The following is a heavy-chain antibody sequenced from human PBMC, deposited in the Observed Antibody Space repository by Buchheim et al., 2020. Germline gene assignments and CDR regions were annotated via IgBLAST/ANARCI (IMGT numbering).Heavy chain of an antibody. D-gene: IGHD6-19*01. V-gene: IGHV1-2*02. CDR1: GYTFTGYF. CDR2: VNPNSGGA. CDR3: ARVSAVAGFDC. J-gene: IGHJ4*02. Sequence: QVQLVQSGAEVKKPGASMKVSCKTSGYTFTGYFIHWVRQAPGQGLEWIGLVNPNSGGADYAQMFQGRVTMTRDPSISPAYMELSRLRSDDTAVYYCARVSAVAGFDCWGQGTL.